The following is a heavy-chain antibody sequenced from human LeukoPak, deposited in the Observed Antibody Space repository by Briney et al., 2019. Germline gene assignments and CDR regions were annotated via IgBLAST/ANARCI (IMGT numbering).Heavy chain of an antibody. CDR3: AKDRFVGLEGSPDY. CDR2: ISGSGGST. Sequence: GGTLRLSCAASGFTFSSYGMSWVRQAPGKGLEWVSAISGSGGSTYYADSVKGRFTISRDNSKNTLYLQMNSLRAEDTAVYYCAKDRFVGLEGSPDYWGQGTLVTVSS. D-gene: IGHD3-10*01. CDR1: GFTFSSYG. J-gene: IGHJ4*02. V-gene: IGHV3-23*01.